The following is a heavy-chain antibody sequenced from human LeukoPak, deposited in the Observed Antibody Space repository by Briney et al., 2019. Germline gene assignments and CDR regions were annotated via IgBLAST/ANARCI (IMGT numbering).Heavy chain of an antibody. D-gene: IGHD6-13*01. CDR3: ARRPGYSPFDI. Sequence: PSETLSLTCTVSGGSISSYSWSWIRQPPGKGLEWIGEINHSGSTSYNPSLKSRVTISVDTSKNQFSLKLSSVTAADTAVYYCARRPGYSPFDIWGQGTMVTVSS. CDR2: INHSGST. J-gene: IGHJ3*02. CDR1: GGSISSYS. V-gene: IGHV4-34*01.